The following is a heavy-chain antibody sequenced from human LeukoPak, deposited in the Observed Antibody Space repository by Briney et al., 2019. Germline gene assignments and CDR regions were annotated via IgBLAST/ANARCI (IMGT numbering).Heavy chain of an antibody. J-gene: IGHJ6*02. CDR3: ARMSYYYYGMDV. V-gene: IGHV4-59*12. CDR1: GGSISSYY. CDR2: IYYSGST. Sequence: SETLSLTCTVSGGSISSYYWSWIRQPPGRGLEWIGYIYYSGSTNYNPSLKSRVTISVDTSKNQFSLKLSSVTAADTAVYYCARMSYYYYGMDVWGQGTTVTVSS. D-gene: IGHD2-8*01.